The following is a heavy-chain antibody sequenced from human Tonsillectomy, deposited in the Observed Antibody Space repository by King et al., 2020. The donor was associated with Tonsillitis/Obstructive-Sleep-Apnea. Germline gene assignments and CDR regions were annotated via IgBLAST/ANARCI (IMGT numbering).Heavy chain of an antibody. CDR1: GGSISSYY. CDR3: ARRFPYRHAFDN. CDR2: IYYSGST. V-gene: IGHV4-59*08. Sequence: QLQESGPGLVKPSETLSITCTVSGGSISSYYWSWVRPPPGEGLEGIGYIYYSGSTNYNPSLKRRVTISVDTSKNHLSLTLRSVTAADTAVYYCARRFPYRHAFDNWGQGTMVTVSS. J-gene: IGHJ3*02.